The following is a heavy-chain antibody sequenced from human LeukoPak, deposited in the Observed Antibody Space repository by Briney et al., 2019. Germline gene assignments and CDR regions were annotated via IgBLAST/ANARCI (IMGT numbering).Heavy chain of an antibody. J-gene: IGHJ4*02. CDR3: ARGSLSSSWTTFDY. V-gene: IGHV3-21*01. Sequence: PGGSLRLSCAASGFTFSSYSMNWVRQAPGKGLEWVSSISSSSSYIYYADPVKGRFTISRDNAKNSLYLQMNSLRAEDTAVYYCARGSLSSSWTTFDYWGQGTLVTVSS. CDR2: ISSSSSYI. D-gene: IGHD6-13*01. CDR1: GFTFSSYS.